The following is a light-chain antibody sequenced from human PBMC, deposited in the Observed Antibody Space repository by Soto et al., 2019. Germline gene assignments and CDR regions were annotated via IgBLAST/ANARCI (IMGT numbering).Light chain of an antibody. CDR3: QQYKTYTYT. J-gene: IGKJ2*01. CDR2: SAS. Sequence: DIEMTQSPSTLSASAGDRVTISCRASQSIVRRLAWYQQKPGQAPKLLIYSASSLESGVPSRFSGSGSGTEFTLTISSLQPDDFTAYYCQQYKTYTYTFAQGTKLEIK. CDR1: QSIVRR. V-gene: IGKV1-5*03.